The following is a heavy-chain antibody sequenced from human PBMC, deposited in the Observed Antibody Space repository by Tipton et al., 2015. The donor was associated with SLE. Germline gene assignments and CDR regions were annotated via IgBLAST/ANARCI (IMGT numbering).Heavy chain of an antibody. CDR3: ASSLIWFGELGGFDY. J-gene: IGHJ4*02. CDR1: GFTFSSYA. Sequence: SLRLSCAASGFTFSSYAMHWVRQATGKGLEWVAVISYDGSNKYYADSVKGRFTISRDNSKNTLYLQMNSLRAEDTAVYYCASSLIWFGELGGFDYWGQGTLVTVSS. CDR2: ISYDGSNK. V-gene: IGHV3-30*04. D-gene: IGHD3-10*01.